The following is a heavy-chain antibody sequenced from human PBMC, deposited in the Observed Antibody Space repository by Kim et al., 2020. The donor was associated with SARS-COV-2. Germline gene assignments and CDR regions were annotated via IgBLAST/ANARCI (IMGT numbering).Heavy chain of an antibody. CDR3: ARYKYYDYVWGDGNNWFDP. Sequence: SETLSLTCTVSGGSISSYYWSWIRQPPGKGLEWIGYIYYSGSTNYNPSLNSRVTISVDTSKNQFSLKLSSVTAADTAVYYCARYKYYDYVWGDGNNWFDPWGQGTLVTVSS. D-gene: IGHD3-16*01. CDR2: IYYSGST. CDR1: GGSISSYY. J-gene: IGHJ5*02. V-gene: IGHV4-59*13.